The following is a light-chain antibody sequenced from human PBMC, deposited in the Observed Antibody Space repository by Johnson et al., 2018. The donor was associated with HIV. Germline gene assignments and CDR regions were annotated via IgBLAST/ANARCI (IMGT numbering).Light chain of an antibody. V-gene: IGLV1-51*01. CDR2: DNN. CDR3: GTWHSSLSAGLYV. J-gene: IGLJ1*01. CDR1: SSNIGNNY. Sequence: QSILTQPPSVSAAPGQKVTISCSGSSSNIGNNYVSWYQHLPGTAPKLLIYDNNKRPSGIPDRFSGSKSGTSATLGITGLQTGAEADYYCGTWHSSLSAGLYVFGTGTKVTVL.